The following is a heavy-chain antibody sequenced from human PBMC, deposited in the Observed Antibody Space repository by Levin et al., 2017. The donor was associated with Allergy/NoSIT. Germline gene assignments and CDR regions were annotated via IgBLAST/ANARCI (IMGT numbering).Heavy chain of an antibody. J-gene: IGHJ4*02. D-gene: IGHD6-19*01. CDR3: AKVEAVAGTGEFDY. CDR1: GFTFDDYA. CDR2: ISWNSGSI. V-gene: IGHV3-9*01. Sequence: SCAASGFTFDDYAMHWVRQAPGKGLEWVSGISWNSGSIGYADSVKGRFTISRDNAKNSLYLQMNSLRAEDTALYYCAKVEAVAGTGEFDYWGQGTLVTVSS.